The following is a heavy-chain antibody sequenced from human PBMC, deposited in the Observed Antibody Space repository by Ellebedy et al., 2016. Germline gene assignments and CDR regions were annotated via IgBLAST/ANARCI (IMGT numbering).Heavy chain of an antibody. CDR1: GGSISSYY. Sequence: SETLSLTXTVSGGSISSYYWSWIRQPAGKGLEWIGRIYTSGSTNYNPSLKSRVTMSVDTSKNQFSLKLSSVTAADTAVYYCARDETAVVTTYNWFDPWGQGTLVTVSS. V-gene: IGHV4-4*07. CDR3: ARDETAVVTTYNWFDP. CDR2: IYTSGST. D-gene: IGHD4-23*01. J-gene: IGHJ5*02.